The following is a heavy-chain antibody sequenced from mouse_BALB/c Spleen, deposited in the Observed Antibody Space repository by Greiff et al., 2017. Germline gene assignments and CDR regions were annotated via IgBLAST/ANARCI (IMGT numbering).Heavy chain of an antibody. V-gene: IGHV14-3*02. CDR1: GFNINDTY. J-gene: IGHJ4*01. CDR2: IDPANGNT. CDR3: ARTMDY. Sequence: VQLQQSGAELVKPGASVQLSCTASGFNINDTYMHWVKQRPEQGLEWIGRIDPANGNTKYDPKFQGKATITADTSSNTAYLQLSSLTSEDTAVYYCARTMDYWGQGTSVTVSS.